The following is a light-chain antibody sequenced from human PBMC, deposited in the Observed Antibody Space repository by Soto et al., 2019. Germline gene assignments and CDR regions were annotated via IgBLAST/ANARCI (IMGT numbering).Light chain of an antibody. CDR3: QQSYSTPYT. CDR2: TAA. Sequence: IHMTQSPSSLSASVGDRVTITCRASQRINTYLNWYQQKPGKAPKLLISTAATLQGGVPSRFSGSGSGTDFTLTITTLQPEDFATYFCQQSYSTPYTFGQGTKLEIK. CDR1: QRINTY. J-gene: IGKJ2*01. V-gene: IGKV1-39*01.